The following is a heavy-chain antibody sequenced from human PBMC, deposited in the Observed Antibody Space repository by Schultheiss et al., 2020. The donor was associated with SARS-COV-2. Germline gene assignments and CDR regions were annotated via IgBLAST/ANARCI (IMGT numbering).Heavy chain of an antibody. D-gene: IGHD6-19*01. V-gene: IGHV4-34*01. CDR1: GGSFSGYY. CDR3: ARLGSIGWYMFDY. CDR2: INHSGST. Sequence: SQTLSLTCAVYGGSFSGYYWSWIRQPPGKGLEWIGEINHSGSTNYNPSLKSRVTISVDTSKNQFSLKLSSVTAADTAVYYCARLGSIGWYMFDYWGQGTLVTVSS. J-gene: IGHJ4*02.